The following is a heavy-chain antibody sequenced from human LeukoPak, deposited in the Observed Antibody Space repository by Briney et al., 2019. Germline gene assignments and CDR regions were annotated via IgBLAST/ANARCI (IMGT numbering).Heavy chain of an antibody. D-gene: IGHD3-3*01. J-gene: IGHJ6*02. V-gene: IGHV4-59*01. CDR2: IYYSGST. Sequence: SETLSLTCTVSGGSISSYYWSWIRQPPGKGLEWIGYIYYSGSTNYNPSLKSRVTISVDTSKNQFSLKLSSVTAADTAVYYCARGVRDFWSGPPGYGMDAWGQGTTVTVSS. CDR3: ARGVRDFWSGPPGYGMDA. CDR1: GGSISSYY.